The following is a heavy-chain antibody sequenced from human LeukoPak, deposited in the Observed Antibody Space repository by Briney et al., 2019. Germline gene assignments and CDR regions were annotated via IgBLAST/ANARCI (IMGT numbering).Heavy chain of an antibody. CDR1: GVSISSGDYY. Sequence: SQTLSLTCTVSGVSISSGDYYWRWIRQPPGTGLEWIGYIYYSGSTYYNPSLKSRVTISVDTSKNQFSLKLSSVTAADTAVYYCARGYCSSTSCYGGFDYWGQGTLVTVSS. J-gene: IGHJ4*02. CDR3: ARGYCSSTSCYGGFDY. V-gene: IGHV4-30-4*08. CDR2: IYYSGST. D-gene: IGHD2-2*01.